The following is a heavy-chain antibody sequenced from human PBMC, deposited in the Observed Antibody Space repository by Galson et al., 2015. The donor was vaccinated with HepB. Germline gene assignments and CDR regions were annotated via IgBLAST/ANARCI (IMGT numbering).Heavy chain of an antibody. CDR1: GFTFSSYA. J-gene: IGHJ4*02. CDR2: ISYDGSNK. Sequence: SLRLSCAASGFTFSSYAMRWVRQAPGKGLEWVAVISYDGSNKYYADSVKGRFTISRDNSKNTLYLQMNSLRAEDTAVYYCASGGGYYYHFDYWGQGTLVTVSS. V-gene: IGHV3-30-3*01. CDR3: ASGGGYYYHFDY. D-gene: IGHD3-22*01.